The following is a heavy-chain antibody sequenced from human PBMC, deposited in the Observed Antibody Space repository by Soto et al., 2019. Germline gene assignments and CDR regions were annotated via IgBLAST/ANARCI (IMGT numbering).Heavy chain of an antibody. Sequence: QVQLVQSGAEVKKPGSSVKVSCKASGGTFSRYAISWVRQAPGQGLEWMGGIIPIFGTANYAQKFQGRVTITADESTSTAYMELSSLRSEDTAVDYFAMGSLDGPYYVYGMDVFGQGTTVTVSS. CDR3: AMGSLDGPYYVYGMDV. J-gene: IGHJ6*02. CDR2: IIPIFGTA. V-gene: IGHV1-69*12. CDR1: GGTFSRYA. D-gene: IGHD3-16*01.